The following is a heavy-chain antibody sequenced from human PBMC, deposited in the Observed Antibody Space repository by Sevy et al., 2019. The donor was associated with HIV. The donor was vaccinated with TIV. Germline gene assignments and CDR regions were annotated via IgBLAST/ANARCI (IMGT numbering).Heavy chain of an antibody. V-gene: IGHV3-30-3*01. Sequence: GGSLRLSCAASGITFSSHAMHWVRQAPGKGLEWVTIISYDGSNKYYADSVKGRFTISRDNSKSTLYLQMNSLRAEDTAVYYCARADYGDYSGEFDYWGQGTLVTVSS. CDR3: ARADYGDYSGEFDY. CDR2: ISYDGSNK. CDR1: GITFSSHA. J-gene: IGHJ4*02. D-gene: IGHD4-17*01.